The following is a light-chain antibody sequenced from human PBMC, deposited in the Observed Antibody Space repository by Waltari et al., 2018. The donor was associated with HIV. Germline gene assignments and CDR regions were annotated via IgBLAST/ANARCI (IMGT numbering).Light chain of an antibody. Sequence: SYVLTQPPSVSVAPGQTASITCEAPNIGSKGVHWYQQKPGQAPILVIYYDSARPSGSPGRSSGSISGNTAPLTISRVEAGDESDYYCQVWHISTDHWVFGAGSKLTVV. CDR2: YDS. J-gene: IGLJ3*02. V-gene: IGLV3-21*04. CDR3: QVWHISTDHWV. CDR1: NIGSKG.